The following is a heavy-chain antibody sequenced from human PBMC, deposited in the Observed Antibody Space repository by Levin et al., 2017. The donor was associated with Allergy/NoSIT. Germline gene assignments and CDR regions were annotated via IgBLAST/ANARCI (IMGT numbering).Heavy chain of an antibody. Sequence: GESLKISCAASGFTFSSYAMHWVRQAPGKGLEWVAVISYDGSNKYYADSVKGRFTISRDNSKNTLYLQMNSLRAEDTAVYYCARDLGYCSGGSCYGFDYWGQGTLVTVSS. CDR1: GFTFSSYA. J-gene: IGHJ4*02. CDR2: ISYDGSNK. CDR3: ARDLGYCSGGSCYGFDY. V-gene: IGHV3-30-3*01. D-gene: IGHD2-15*01.